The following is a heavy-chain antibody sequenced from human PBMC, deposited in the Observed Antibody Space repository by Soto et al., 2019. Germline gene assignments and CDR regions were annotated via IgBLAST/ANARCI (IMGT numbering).Heavy chain of an antibody. Sequence: SETLSLTCTVSAGSISGSSYYWGWIRQPPGKGLEWIGSIYYSGSTYYNPSLKSRVTISIDTSKNQFSLKLSSVTAADTAVYYCARRGAAAGILFDYWGQGTLVTVSS. CDR1: AGSISGSSYY. D-gene: IGHD6-13*01. J-gene: IGHJ4*02. CDR3: ARRGAAAGILFDY. CDR2: IYYSGST. V-gene: IGHV4-39*01.